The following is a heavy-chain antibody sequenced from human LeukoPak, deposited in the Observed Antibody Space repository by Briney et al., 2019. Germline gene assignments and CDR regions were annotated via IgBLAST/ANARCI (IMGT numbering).Heavy chain of an antibody. D-gene: IGHD4/OR15-4a*01. J-gene: IGHJ4*02. V-gene: IGHV1-18*01. Sequence: GASVKVSCKASGYTFTSYGISWVRQAPGQGLEWMGWISAYNGNTNYAQKLQGRVTMTTDTSTSTAYMELRSLRSDDTAVYYCARSPRGPTLTYFDYWGQGTLVTVSS. CDR2: ISAYNGNT. CDR1: GYTFTSYG. CDR3: ARSPRGPTLTYFDY.